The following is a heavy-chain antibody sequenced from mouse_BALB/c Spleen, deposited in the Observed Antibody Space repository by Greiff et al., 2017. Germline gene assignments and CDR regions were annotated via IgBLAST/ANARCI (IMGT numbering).Heavy chain of an antibody. CDR3: ARSGSSYYAMDY. J-gene: IGHJ4*01. V-gene: IGHV5-17*02. D-gene: IGHD1-1*01. Sequence: EVQLVESGGGLVQPGGSRKLSCAASGFTFSSFGMHWVRQAPEKGLEWVAYISSGSSTIYYADTVKGRFTISRDNPKNTLFLQMTSLRSEDTAMYYCARSGSSYYAMDYWGQGTSVTVSS. CDR1: GFTFSSFG. CDR2: ISSGSSTI.